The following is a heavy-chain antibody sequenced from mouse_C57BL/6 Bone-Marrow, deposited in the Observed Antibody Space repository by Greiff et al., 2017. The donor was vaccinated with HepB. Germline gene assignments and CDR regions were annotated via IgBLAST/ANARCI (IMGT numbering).Heavy chain of an antibody. CDR3: AILGDYYSPEAY. D-gene: IGHD2-12*01. J-gene: IGHJ3*01. CDR1: EYEFPSHD. V-gene: IGHV5-2*01. Sequence: EVQRVESGGGLVQPGESLKLSCESNEYEFPSHDMSWVRKTPEKRLELVAAINSDGDSTYYPDTMERRFIISRDNTKKTLYLQMSSLRSEDTALYYCAILGDYYSPEAYWGQGTLVTVSA. CDR2: INSDGDST.